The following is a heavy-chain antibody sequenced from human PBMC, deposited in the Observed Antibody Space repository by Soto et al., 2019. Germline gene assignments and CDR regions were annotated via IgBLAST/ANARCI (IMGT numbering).Heavy chain of an antibody. V-gene: IGHV2-5*02. J-gene: IGHJ5*02. CDR3: AHRVTYHTNYHLGWFDP. Sequence: QITLKESGPALMEPTQTLTLTCSFSGLSLSTPGVGVGWLRQAPGKALECLATIYWDNDKRYNPSLKTRLTITNDTSKDRVVFTMTYMEPVDTAIYYCAHRVTYHTNYHLGWFDPWGQGSLVTVS. CDR1: GLSLSTPGVG. D-gene: IGHD1-7*01. CDR2: IYWDNDK.